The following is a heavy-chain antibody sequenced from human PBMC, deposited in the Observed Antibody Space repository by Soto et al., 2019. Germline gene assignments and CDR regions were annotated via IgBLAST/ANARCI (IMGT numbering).Heavy chain of an antibody. J-gene: IGHJ6*02. V-gene: IGHV1-69*01. CDR2: IIPIFGTA. CDR3: ARVNFWSGYYYYYYYYGMDV. CDR1: GGTFSSYA. Sequence: VQLVQSGAEVKKPGSSVKVSCKASGGTFSSYAISWVRQAPGQGLEWMGGIIPIFGTANYAQKFQGRVTITADESTSTAYMELSSLRSEDTDVYYCARVNFWSGYYYYYYYYGMDVWGQGTTVTVSS. D-gene: IGHD3-3*01.